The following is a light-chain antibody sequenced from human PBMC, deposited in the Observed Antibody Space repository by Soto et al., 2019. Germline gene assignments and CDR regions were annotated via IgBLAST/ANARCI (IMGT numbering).Light chain of an antibody. J-gene: IGLJ1*01. Sequence: QSALTQPASVSGSPGQSITISCTGTSSDDGGYNYVSWYQQHPGKAPKFMIYDVSSRPSGVSNRFSGSNSGNTASLTISGLQAEDEADYYCCSYTTSNTRQIVFGTVTKLTVL. V-gene: IGLV2-14*03. CDR1: SSDDGGYNY. CDR2: DVS. CDR3: CSYTTSNTRQIV.